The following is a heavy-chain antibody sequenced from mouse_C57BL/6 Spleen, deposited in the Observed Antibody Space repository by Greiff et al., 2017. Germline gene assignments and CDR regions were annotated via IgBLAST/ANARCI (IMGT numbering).Heavy chain of an antibody. CDR3: ARRGDYYGWYFDV. CDR2: IYPGDGDT. CDR1: GYAFSSYW. J-gene: IGHJ1*03. V-gene: IGHV1-80*01. D-gene: IGHD1-1*01. Sequence: VQLKESGAELVKPGASVKISCKASGYAFSSYWMNWVKQRPGKGLEWIGQIYPGDGDTNYNGKFKGKATLTADKSSSTAYMQLSSLTSEDSAVYFCARRGDYYGWYFDVWGTGTTVTVSS.